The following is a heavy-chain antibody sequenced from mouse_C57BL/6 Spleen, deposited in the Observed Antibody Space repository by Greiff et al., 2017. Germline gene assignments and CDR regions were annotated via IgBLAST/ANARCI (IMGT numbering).Heavy chain of an antibody. CDR1: GYAFSSYW. J-gene: IGHJ2*01. CDR2: IYPGDGDT. Sequence: VQLQQSGAELVKPGASVKISCKASGYAFSSYWMNWVKQRPGKGLEWIGQIYPGDGDTNYTGKFKGKATLTADKSSSTAYMQLSSLTSEDSAVYFGARSGSSGYVLFGYWGQGTTLTVSS. D-gene: IGHD3-2*02. CDR3: ARSGSSGYVLFGY. V-gene: IGHV1-80*01.